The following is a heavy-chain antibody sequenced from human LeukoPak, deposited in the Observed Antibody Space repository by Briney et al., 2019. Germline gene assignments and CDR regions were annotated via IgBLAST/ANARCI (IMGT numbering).Heavy chain of an antibody. CDR2: ISGSGGST. Sequence: GGSLRLSCAASGFTFSSYAMSWVRQAPGKGLEWVSAISGSGGSTYYADSVKGRFTISRDISKNTLYLQMNSLRAEDTAEYYCAKRYCSSSSCQFFDYWGQGTLVTVSS. D-gene: IGHD2-2*01. CDR1: GFTFSSYA. J-gene: IGHJ4*02. V-gene: IGHV3-23*01. CDR3: AKRYCSSSSCQFFDY.